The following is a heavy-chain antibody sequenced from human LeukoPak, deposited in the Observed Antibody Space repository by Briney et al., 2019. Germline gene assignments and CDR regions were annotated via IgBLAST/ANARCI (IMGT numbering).Heavy chain of an antibody. D-gene: IGHD1-26*01. CDR1: GFTFSSYG. J-gene: IGHJ4*02. CDR2: ISYDGSNK. CDR3: AKDHEGAYFDY. V-gene: IGHV3-30*18. Sequence: GGSLRLSCAASGFTFSSYGMHWVRQAPGKGLEWVAVISYDGSNKYYADSVKGRFTISRDNSKNTLYLQMNSLRAEDTAVYYCAKDHEGAYFDYWGQGTLVTVSS.